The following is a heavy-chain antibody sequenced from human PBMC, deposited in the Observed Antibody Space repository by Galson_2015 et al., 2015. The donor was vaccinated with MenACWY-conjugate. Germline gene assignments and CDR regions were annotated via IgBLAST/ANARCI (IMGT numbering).Heavy chain of an antibody. V-gene: IGHV3-23*01. CDR2: ISGSTTGT. J-gene: IGHJ6*03. CDR3: ARSYVPGSDRKNYYMDV. D-gene: IGHD3-16*01. CDR1: GFTFSTNG. Sequence: SLRLSCAASGFTFSTNGMTWVRQGPGKGLEWVSAISGSTTGTFYADSVKGRFTISRDNAKNMLFLQMNSLKVEDTAVYYCARSYVPGSDRKNYYMDVWGRGTTVTVSS.